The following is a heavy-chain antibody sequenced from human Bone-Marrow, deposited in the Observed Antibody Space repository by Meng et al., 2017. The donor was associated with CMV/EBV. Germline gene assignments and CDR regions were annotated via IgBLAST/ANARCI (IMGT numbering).Heavy chain of an antibody. V-gene: IGHV3-33*06. CDR3: AKDLRHHGSGSNYYLGMDI. D-gene: IGHD3-10*01. J-gene: IGHJ6*02. Sequence: GGSRRPSCAASGLTFDHYGMHWVRQARGKGLEWVAVTWYDGSTNHYADSVKGCFIISRDNSKNTLYLQMKSLRAEDTAVYSCAKDLRHHGSGSNYYLGMDIWGQGTTVTVSS. CDR2: TWYDGSTN. CDR1: GLTFDHYG.